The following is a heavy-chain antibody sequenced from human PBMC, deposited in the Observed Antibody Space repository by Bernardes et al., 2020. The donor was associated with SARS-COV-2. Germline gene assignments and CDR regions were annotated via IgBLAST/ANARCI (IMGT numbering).Heavy chain of an antibody. D-gene: IGHD3-9*01. J-gene: IGHJ2*01. Sequence: PETLSLTCTVSGGSIVNNNYYWSWLRQTPGRGLDWIATTLHTGNTYYNPSLESPVTASIDTSKSQFSLRLKSVTAADTAMYFCATPASDTIWTGYYTGWYFDLWGRGTLVTVSA. CDR3: ATPASDTIWTGYYTGWYFDL. CDR1: GGSIVNNNYY. CDR2: TLHTGNT. V-gene: IGHV4-39*01.